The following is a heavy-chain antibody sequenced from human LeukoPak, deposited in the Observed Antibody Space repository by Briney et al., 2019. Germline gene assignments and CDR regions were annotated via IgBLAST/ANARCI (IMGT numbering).Heavy chain of an antibody. D-gene: IGHD6-19*01. Sequence: GGSLRLSCSASGFTFSSYAMHWVRQAPGKGLEYVSAISSNGGSTYYADSVKGRFTISRDSSKNTLYLQMSSLRAEDTAVYYCVKEGNSQWLGQLLFDYWGQGTLVTVSS. J-gene: IGHJ4*02. V-gene: IGHV3-64D*06. CDR3: VKEGNSQWLGQLLFDY. CDR1: GFTFSSYA. CDR2: ISSNGGST.